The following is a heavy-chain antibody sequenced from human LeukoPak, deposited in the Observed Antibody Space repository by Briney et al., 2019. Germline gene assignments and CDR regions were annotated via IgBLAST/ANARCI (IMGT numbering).Heavy chain of an antibody. J-gene: IGHJ4*02. CDR1: GYSFSSYW. V-gene: IGHV5-10-1*01. Sequence: GESLKISCKGSGYSFSSYWISWVRQMPGKGLEWMGRIDPSDSYTNYSPSFQGHVTISADKSISTAYLQWSSLEASDTAMFYCARLKYNWKSFDYWGQGTLVTVSS. D-gene: IGHD1-1*01. CDR3: ARLKYNWKSFDY. CDR2: IDPSDSYT.